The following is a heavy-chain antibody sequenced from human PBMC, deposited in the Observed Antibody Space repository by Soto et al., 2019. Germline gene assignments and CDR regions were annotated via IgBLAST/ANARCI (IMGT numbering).Heavy chain of an antibody. V-gene: IGHV3-74*01. CDR1: GFTSSSYW. CDR3: ARDTYYYDSSDHFSADAFDI. Sequence: VQLVESGGGFVQPGGSLRLSCAASGFTSSSYWIHWVRQAPGKGLVWVSRISNDGSSTNYADSVKGRFTISRDNAKNTVYLQMNSLRAEDTAVYYCARDTYYYDSSDHFSADAFDIWGQGTMVTVSS. J-gene: IGHJ3*02. D-gene: IGHD3-22*01. CDR2: ISNDGSST.